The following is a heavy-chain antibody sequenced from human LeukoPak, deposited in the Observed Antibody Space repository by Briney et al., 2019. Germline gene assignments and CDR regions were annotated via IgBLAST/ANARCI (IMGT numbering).Heavy chain of an antibody. CDR2: IIPIFGTA. D-gene: IGHD6-13*01. Sequence: SVKVSCKASGGTFSSYAISWVRQAPGQGLEWMGGIIPIFGTANYAQKFQGRVTITTDESTSTAYMELSSLRSDDTAVYYCARDLIAAASTGYWGQGTLVTVSS. CDR1: GGTFSSYA. CDR3: ARDLIAAASTGY. J-gene: IGHJ4*02. V-gene: IGHV1-69*05.